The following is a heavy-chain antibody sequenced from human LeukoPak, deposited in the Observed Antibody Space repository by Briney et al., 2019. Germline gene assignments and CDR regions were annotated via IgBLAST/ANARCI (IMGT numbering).Heavy chain of an antibody. CDR1: GFTFGDYA. CDR2: ISGSGGST. J-gene: IGHJ4*02. Sequence: GGSLRLSCTASGFTFGDYAMSWVRQAPGKGLEWVSAISGSGGSTYYADSVKGRFTISRDNSKNTLYLQMNSLRAEDTAVYYCAKELGLGLLGTAYGYWGQGTLVTVSS. V-gene: IGHV3-23*01. CDR3: AKELGLGLLGTAYGY. D-gene: IGHD3-16*01.